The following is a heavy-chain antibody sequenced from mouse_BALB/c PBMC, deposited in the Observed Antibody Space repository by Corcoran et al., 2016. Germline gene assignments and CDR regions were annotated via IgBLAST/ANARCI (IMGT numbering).Heavy chain of an antibody. CDR2: IDPANGST. CDR3: GRSREGNYVIY. V-gene: IGHV14-3*02. D-gene: IGHD2-1*01. CDR1: GFNIKDTY. Sequence: EVQLQQSGAELVKPGASVKLSCTASGFNIKDTYMHWVKQRPEQGLEWIGRIDPANGSTKSAPKFQGKATMTADTSSNTVYLQLSSLTSEATAVYYCGRSREGNYVIYWGQGTTLTVSS. J-gene: IGHJ2*01.